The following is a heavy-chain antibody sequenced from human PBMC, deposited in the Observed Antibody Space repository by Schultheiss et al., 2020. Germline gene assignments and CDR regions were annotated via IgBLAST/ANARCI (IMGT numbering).Heavy chain of an antibody. J-gene: IGHJ4*02. CDR3: ARDGVPSIAAAGFSRAPSFDY. Sequence: GGSLRLSCAASGFTFSSYAMHWVRQAPGKGLEWVAVISYDGSNKYYADSVKGRFTISRDNSKNTLYLQVNSLRAEDTAVYYCARDGVPSIAAAGFSRAPSFDYWGQGTLVTVSS. V-gene: IGHV3-30*01. D-gene: IGHD6-13*01. CDR1: GFTFSSYA. CDR2: ISYDGSNK.